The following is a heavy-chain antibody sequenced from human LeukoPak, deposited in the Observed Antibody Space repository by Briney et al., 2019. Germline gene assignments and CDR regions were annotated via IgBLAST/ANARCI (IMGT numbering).Heavy chain of an antibody. V-gene: IGHV3-33*01. Sequence: PGGSLRLSCAASGFTFNVYGIHWVRQASGKGLEWVAVIWNDGSNKYYADSVKGRFTISRDNSKDTLYLQMNSLRVEDTAVYYCARAVGPFDYWGQGTLVTVSS. J-gene: IGHJ4*02. CDR3: ARAVGPFDY. CDR2: IWNDGSNK. D-gene: IGHD3-16*01. CDR1: GFTFNVYG.